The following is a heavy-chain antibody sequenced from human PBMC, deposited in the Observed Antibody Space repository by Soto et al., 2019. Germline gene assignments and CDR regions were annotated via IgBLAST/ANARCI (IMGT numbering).Heavy chain of an antibody. CDR3: AKELLMVATLGDDAFDI. J-gene: IGHJ3*02. CDR1: GFTFSSYA. D-gene: IGHD2-8*01. V-gene: IGHV3-23*01. Sequence: PGGSLRLSCAASGFTFSSYAMSWVRQAPGKGLEWVSAISGSGGSTYYADSVKGRFTISRDNSKNTLYLQMNSLRAEDTAVYYCAKELLMVATLGDDAFDIWGQGTMVTVSS. CDR2: ISGSGGST.